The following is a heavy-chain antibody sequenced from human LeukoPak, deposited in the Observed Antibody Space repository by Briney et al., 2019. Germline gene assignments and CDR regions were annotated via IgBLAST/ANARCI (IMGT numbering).Heavy chain of an antibody. CDR1: GFTVSSNY. CDR2: IYSGGST. V-gene: IGHV3-66*01. Sequence: PGGSLRLSCAASGFTVSSNYMSWVRQAPGKGLEWVSVIYSGGSTYYADSVKGRFTISRDNSKNTLYLQMNSLRAEDTAVYYCARDPYSSSLEWDYYYGMDVWGQGTTVTVSS. CDR3: ARDPYSSSLEWDYYYGMDV. D-gene: IGHD6-13*01. J-gene: IGHJ6*02.